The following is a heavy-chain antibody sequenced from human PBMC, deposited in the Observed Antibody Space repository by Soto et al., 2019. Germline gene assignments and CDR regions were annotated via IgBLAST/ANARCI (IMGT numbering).Heavy chain of an antibody. V-gene: IGHV4-59*01. CDR3: ARVLTGSSLFDY. J-gene: IGHJ4*02. Sequence: LSLTCTVSGGSIISDYWSWIRQPPGKGLEWIGYVSYSGSTNYNPSLKSLVTISVDTSKNQFSLNLFSVTAADTAVYYCARVLTGSSLFDYWGQGTLVTV. CDR2: VSYSGST. CDR1: GGSIISDY. D-gene: IGHD7-27*01.